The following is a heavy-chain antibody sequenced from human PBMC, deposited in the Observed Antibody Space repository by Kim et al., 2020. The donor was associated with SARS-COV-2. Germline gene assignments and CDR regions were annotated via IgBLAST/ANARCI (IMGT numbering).Heavy chain of an antibody. V-gene: IGHV1-18*01. CDR3: ARETVIAANYYGMDV. D-gene: IGHD4-4*01. J-gene: IGHJ6*02. Sequence: AQQLHDRVHLTTDTSTSTAYMELRSLRSDDTAVYYCARETVIAANYYGMDVWGQGTTVTVSS.